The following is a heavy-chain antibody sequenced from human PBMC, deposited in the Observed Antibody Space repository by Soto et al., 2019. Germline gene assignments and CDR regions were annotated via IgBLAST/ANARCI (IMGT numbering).Heavy chain of an antibody. CDR2: IYYSGST. V-gene: IGHV4-59*01. Sequence: QVQLQESGPGLVKPSETLSLTCTVSGGSISSYYWSWIRQPPGKGLEWIGYIYYSGSTNYNPSLKNRVTISVATSKNQFSLKLSSVTAADTAVYYCAAARVWFYYDSSGYPPYYFDYWGQGTLVTVSS. J-gene: IGHJ4*02. CDR3: AAARVWFYYDSSGYPPYYFDY. CDR1: GGSISSYY. D-gene: IGHD3-22*01.